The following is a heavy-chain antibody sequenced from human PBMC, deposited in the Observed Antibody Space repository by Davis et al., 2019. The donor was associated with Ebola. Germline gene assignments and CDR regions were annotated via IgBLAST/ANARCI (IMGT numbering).Heavy chain of an antibody. CDR1: GSTASSNY. CDR2: IHSGGDT. CDR3: ASGYYLRYFDF. J-gene: IGHJ4*02. V-gene: IGHV3-53*01. D-gene: IGHD3-22*01. Sequence: PGGSLRFSCAASGSTASSNYMSWVRQAPGKGLEWISVIHSGGDTYHAESVKGRFTISMDISKNILYLQMNSLGAEDTAVYYCASGYYLRYFDFWGLGTLVTVSS.